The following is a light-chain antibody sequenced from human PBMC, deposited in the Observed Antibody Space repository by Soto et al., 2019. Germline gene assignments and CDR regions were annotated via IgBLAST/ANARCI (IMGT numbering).Light chain of an antibody. J-gene: IGKJ4*01. Sequence: DIQVTQSPSSLSASVGDRVTITCRASQSISNHMNWYQQRPGKAPKLLIYIAINLQSRVSSRFSGSGSGTDFTLTINSLQPEDFATYYCQQSYRAPLTFGGGTKVEIK. V-gene: IGKV1-39*01. CDR3: QQSYRAPLT. CDR2: IAI. CDR1: QSISNH.